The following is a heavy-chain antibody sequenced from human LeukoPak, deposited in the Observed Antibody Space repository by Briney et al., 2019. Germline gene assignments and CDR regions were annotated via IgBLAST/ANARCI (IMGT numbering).Heavy chain of an antibody. Sequence: PGGSLRLSCAVSGLTFTDAWMSWVRQAPGKGLEWVGRIKSTADGGTPGHAAPVKDRFTISRDDSKNTLFLQMNSLKTEDTAVYYCTRARSYYGMDVWGQGTTVTVS. CDR2: IKSTADGGTP. J-gene: IGHJ6*02. V-gene: IGHV3-15*01. CDR3: TRARSYYGMDV. CDR1: GLTFTDAW.